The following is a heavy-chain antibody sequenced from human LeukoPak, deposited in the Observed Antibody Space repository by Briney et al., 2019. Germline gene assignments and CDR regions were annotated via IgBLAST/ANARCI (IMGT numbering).Heavy chain of an antibody. CDR2: ISGSGGST. CDR3: AKEPPRHPITGTTWYDY. V-gene: IGHV3-23*01. Sequence: GGSLRLSCAASGFTFSSYGMHWVRQAPGKGLEWVSAISGSGGSTYYADSVKGRFTISRDNSKNTLYLQMNSLRAEDTAVYYCAKEPPRHPITGTTWYDYWGQGTLVTVSS. D-gene: IGHD1-7*01. CDR1: GFTFSSYG. J-gene: IGHJ4*02.